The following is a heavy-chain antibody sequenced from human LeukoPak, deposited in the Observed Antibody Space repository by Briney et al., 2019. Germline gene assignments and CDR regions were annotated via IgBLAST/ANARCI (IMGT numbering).Heavy chain of an antibody. CDR2: IKQDGSEK. D-gene: IGHD3-9*01. Sequence: GGSLRLSCAASGFTFSSYWMSWVRQAPGKGLEWVANIKQDGSEKYYVDSVKGRFTISRDNAKNSLYLQMNSLRAEDTAVNYCARVKPYYDILTGLDYWGQGTLVTVSS. J-gene: IGHJ4*02. V-gene: IGHV3-7*01. CDR3: ARVKPYYDILTGLDY. CDR1: GFTFSSYW.